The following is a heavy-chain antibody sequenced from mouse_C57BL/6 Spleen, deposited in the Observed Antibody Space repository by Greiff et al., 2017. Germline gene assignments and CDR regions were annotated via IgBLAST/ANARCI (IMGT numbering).Heavy chain of an antibody. CDR2: ISGGGGNT. CDR3: ARHPTVDYAMDY. Sequence: EVMLVESGGGLVKPGGSLKLSCAASGFTFSSYTMSWVRQTPEKRLEWVATISGGGGNTYYPDSVKGRFTISRDNAKNTLYLQMSSLRSEDTALYYCARHPTVDYAMDYWGQGTSVTVSS. D-gene: IGHD1-1*01. V-gene: IGHV5-9*01. J-gene: IGHJ4*01. CDR1: GFTFSSYT.